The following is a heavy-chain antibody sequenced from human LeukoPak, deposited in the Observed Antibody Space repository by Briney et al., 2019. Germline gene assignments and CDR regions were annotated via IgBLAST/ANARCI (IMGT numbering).Heavy chain of an antibody. J-gene: IGHJ4*02. V-gene: IGHV3-74*01. CDR3: ARDFLDILTGYYGSILDY. CDR2: INSDGSST. D-gene: IGHD3-9*01. Sequence: GGSLRLSCAASGFTFSSYWMHWVRQAPGKGLVWVSRINSDGSSTSYADSVKGRFTISRDNAKNTLYLQMNSLRAEDTAVYYCARDFLDILTGYYGSILDYWGQGNLVTVSS. CDR1: GFTFSSYW.